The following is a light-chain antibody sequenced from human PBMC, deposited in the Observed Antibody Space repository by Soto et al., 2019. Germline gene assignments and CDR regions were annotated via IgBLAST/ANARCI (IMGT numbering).Light chain of an antibody. J-gene: IGLJ2*01. CDR1: SSDVGGYNL. CDR3: CPHAGSRTYVV. V-gene: IGLV2-23*01. CDR2: EDS. Sequence: QSVLTQPASVSGSPGQSIAISCTGTSSDVGGYNLVSWYQQHPGKAPKFLMYEDSKRPSGVSDRFSGSKSGNTASLTISGLQAEDEADYYCCPHAGSRTYVVFGGGTKLTVL.